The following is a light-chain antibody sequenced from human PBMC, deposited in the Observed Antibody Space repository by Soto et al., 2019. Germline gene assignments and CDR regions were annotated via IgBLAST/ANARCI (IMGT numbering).Light chain of an antibody. J-gene: IGLJ2*01. Sequence: SYELTQPPSVSLAPGQTASITCVGDNVGGKSVHWYQQKAGQAPVLVIHEDSDRPSGIPERFSGSNSANTATLTISRVEAGDEAAYYCQVWDTVSLHAIFGGGTK. CDR2: EDS. V-gene: IGLV3-21*02. CDR1: NVGGKS. CDR3: QVWDTVSLHAI.